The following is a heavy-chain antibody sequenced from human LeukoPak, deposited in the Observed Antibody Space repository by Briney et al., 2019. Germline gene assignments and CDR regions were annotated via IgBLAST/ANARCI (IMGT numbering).Heavy chain of an antibody. V-gene: IGHV4-59*01. CDR1: GGSISSYY. CDR3: ATCSSTSCYPYYYYMDV. J-gene: IGHJ6*03. D-gene: IGHD2-2*01. Sequence: SETLSLTCTVSGGSISSYYWSWIRQPPGKGLEWIGYIYYSGSTNYNPSLKSRVTISVDTSKNQFSLKLSSVTAADTAVYYCATCSSTSCYPYYYYMDVWGKGTTVTVSS. CDR2: IYYSGST.